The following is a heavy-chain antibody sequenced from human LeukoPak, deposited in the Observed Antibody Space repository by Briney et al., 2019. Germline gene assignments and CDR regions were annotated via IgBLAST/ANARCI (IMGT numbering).Heavy chain of an antibody. Sequence: GESLKISCKGSGYSFTSFWIGWVRQMPGKGLEWMGIIYPGDSDTKYSPSFQGQVTLSVDKSITTAYLQWGSLKASDTAMYYCARQASAASDYWGQGTLVTVSS. CDR2: IYPGDSDT. CDR3: ARQASAASDY. CDR1: GYSFTSFW. V-gene: IGHV5-51*01. J-gene: IGHJ4*02. D-gene: IGHD6-13*01.